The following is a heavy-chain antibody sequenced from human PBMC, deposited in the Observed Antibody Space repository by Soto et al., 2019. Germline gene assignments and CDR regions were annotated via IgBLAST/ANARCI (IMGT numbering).Heavy chain of an antibody. Sequence: QVQLVQSGAEVKKPGASVKVSCKASGYTFTSYDINWVRQATGQGLEWMGWMNPNSGNTGYAQKYRARDTMTRNTPISTANRELSSLGFGDRAVYYCARGAYSYGLYYFPYGGQGTLVTVSS. J-gene: IGHJ4*02. CDR1: GYTFTSYD. D-gene: IGHD5-18*01. CDR3: ARGAYSYGLYYFPY. V-gene: IGHV1-8*01. CDR2: MNPNSGNT.